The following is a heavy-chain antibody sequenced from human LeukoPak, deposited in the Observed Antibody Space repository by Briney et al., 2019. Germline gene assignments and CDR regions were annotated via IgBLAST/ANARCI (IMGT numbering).Heavy chain of an antibody. Sequence: ASVKVSCKASGYTFTNYGINWVRQAPGQGLEWMGWISTYNGHTNYAQKLQGRVTVTTDTSTSTAYMELRSLRSDDTAVYYCARDLGRSGGSCYAAGGYYYYMDVWGKGTTVTVSS. V-gene: IGHV1-18*01. CDR1: GYTFTNYG. CDR3: ARDLGRSGGSCYAAGGYYYYMDV. CDR2: ISTYNGHT. J-gene: IGHJ6*03. D-gene: IGHD2-15*01.